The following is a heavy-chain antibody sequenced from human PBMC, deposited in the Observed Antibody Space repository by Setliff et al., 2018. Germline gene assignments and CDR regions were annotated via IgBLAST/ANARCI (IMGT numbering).Heavy chain of an antibody. Sequence: GGSLRLSCAASGFTFGDYYISWIRQAPGKGLEWVAHISGSGSTIYYPDSMKDRLTISRDNAKNLVYLEMKNLRAEDTAVFYCARASAPSTGFDYWGQGSPVTVSS. J-gene: IGHJ4*02. CDR2: ISGSGSTI. CDR3: ARASAPSTGFDY. CDR1: GFTFGDYY. V-gene: IGHV3-11*04. D-gene: IGHD7-27*01.